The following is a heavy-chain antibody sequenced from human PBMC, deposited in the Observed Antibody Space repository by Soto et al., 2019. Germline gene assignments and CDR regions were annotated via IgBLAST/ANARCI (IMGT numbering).Heavy chain of an antibody. V-gene: IGHV1-2*04. D-gene: IGHD3-22*01. CDR3: AREYYDSIDAFDI. CDR1: GYTFTGYY. J-gene: IGHJ3*02. CDR2: INPNSGGT. Sequence: ASVKVSCKASGYTFTGYYMHWVRQAPGQGLEWMGWINPNSGGTNYAQKFQGWVTMTRDTSISTAYMELGRLRSDDTAVYYCAREYYDSIDAFDIWGQGTMVTVSS.